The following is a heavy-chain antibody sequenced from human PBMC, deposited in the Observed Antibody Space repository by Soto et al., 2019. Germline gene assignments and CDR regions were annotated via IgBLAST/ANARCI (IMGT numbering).Heavy chain of an antibody. CDR2: ISTYNGNT. D-gene: IGHD4-17*01. CDR1: GYSFTTSG. CDR3: ARRLYGDYDY. Sequence: ASVKVSCKASGYSFTTSGITWVRQAPGQGLEWMGWISTYNGNTNYAQKLQDRVALTTDTSTSTAYMELRSLRSDDTAVYYCARRLYGDYDYWGQGTLVTVSS. V-gene: IGHV1-18*01. J-gene: IGHJ4*02.